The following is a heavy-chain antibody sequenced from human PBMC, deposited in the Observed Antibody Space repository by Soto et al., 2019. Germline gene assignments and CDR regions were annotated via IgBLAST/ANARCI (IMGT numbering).Heavy chain of an antibody. CDR2: AIPLFGTS. CDR1: GGAFSTYA. J-gene: IGHJ6*02. D-gene: IGHD3-16*01. Sequence: QVQLVQSGAEVKEPGSSVKVACQASGGAFSTYAISWVRQAPGQGLERTGGAIPLFGTSNYLPKFQGRVSIAADRSTETVYMELSRLRFDDTAVYFWASELKAGGHFGMDVWGQGTTVTVSS. V-gene: IGHV1-69*06. CDR3: ASELKAGGHFGMDV.